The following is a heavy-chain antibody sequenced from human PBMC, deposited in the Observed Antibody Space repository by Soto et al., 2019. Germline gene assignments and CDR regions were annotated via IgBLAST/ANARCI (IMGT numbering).Heavy chain of an antibody. V-gene: IGHV5-51*01. CDR3: FRGGVTSRTFDY. CDR1: GYIIKNYW. Sequence: GESLKISCKASGYIIKNYWIGWVRHMPGQGLGWMGIIFPDDSDTRYSPSFQGHVTISVDKSISTAYVQWSSLKASDSAIYYCFRGGVTSRTFDYWGQGTLVTVSS. D-gene: IGHD3-16*01. J-gene: IGHJ4*02. CDR2: IFPDDSDT.